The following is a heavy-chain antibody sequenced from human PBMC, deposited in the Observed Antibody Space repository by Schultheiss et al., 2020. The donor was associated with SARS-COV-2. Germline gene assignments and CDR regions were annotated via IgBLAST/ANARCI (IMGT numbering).Heavy chain of an antibody. CDR1: GYTFSGYS. CDR2: MNTDSGDT. J-gene: IGHJ6*02. Sequence: ASVKVSCKPSGYTFSGYSVHWVRQAPGQGLEWMGWMNTDSGDTGYAQKFQGRVTMTRNTSIITAYMELSSLRSEDTAVYYCVQGSYYDSSGYYYYYGMDVWGQGTTVTVSS. CDR3: VQGSYYDSSGYYYYYGMDV. V-gene: IGHV1-8*02. D-gene: IGHD3-22*01.